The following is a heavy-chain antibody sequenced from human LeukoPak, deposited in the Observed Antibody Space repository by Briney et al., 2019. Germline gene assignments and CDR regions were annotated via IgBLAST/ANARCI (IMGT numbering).Heavy chain of an antibody. CDR3: AKDLELELPLYFDY. CDR1: GFIFSSYA. V-gene: IGHV3-23*01. J-gene: IGHJ4*02. Sequence: GGSLRLSCAASGFIFSSYAMSWVRQAPGKGLEWVSAISGSGGSTYYADSVKGRFTICRDNSKNTLYLQMNSLRAEDTAVYYCAKDLELELPLYFDYWGQGTLVTVSS. D-gene: IGHD1-7*01. CDR2: ISGSGGST.